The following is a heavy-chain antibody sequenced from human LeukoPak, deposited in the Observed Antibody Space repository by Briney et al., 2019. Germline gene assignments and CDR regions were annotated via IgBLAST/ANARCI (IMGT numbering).Heavy chain of an antibody. J-gene: IGHJ4*02. V-gene: IGHV3-48*01. CDR2: ISSSSSTI. CDR1: GFTSSSYS. Sequence: GGSLRLSCAASGFTSSSYSMNWVRQAPGKGLEWVSYISSSSSTIYYADSVKGRFTISRDNAKNSLYLQMNSLRAEDTAVYYCARGAYYFEHWGQGTLVTVSS. CDR3: ARGAYYFEH.